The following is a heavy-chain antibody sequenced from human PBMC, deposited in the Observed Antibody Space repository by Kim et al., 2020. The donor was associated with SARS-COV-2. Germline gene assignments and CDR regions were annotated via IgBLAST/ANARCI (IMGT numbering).Heavy chain of an antibody. CDR2: MNPNSGNT. CDR1: GYTFTSYD. J-gene: IGHJ1*01. CDR3: ARGGPEINYDYVWGSEPERYFQH. D-gene: IGHD3-16*01. V-gene: IGHV1-8*01. Sequence: ASVKVSCKASGYTFTSYDINWVRQATGQGLEWMGWMNPNSGNTGYAQKFQGRVTMTRNTSISTAYMELSSLRSEDTAVYYCARGGPEINYDYVWGSEPERYFQHWGQGTLVTVSS.